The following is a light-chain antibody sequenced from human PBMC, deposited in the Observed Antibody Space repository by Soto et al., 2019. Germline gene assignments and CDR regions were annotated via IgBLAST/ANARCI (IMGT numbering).Light chain of an antibody. CDR2: WAS. V-gene: IGKV4-1*01. Sequence: DIVMTQSPDSLAVSLGERATINCKSSQNVLNRANNKNYIAWYQQKPGQPPKLLIYWASTRESGVPDRFSGSGSGTDFTLTISSLQAEDGAVYFCQQYFNTPLTFGGGTKVEIK. CDR3: QQYFNTPLT. CDR1: QNVLNRANNKNY. J-gene: IGKJ4*01.